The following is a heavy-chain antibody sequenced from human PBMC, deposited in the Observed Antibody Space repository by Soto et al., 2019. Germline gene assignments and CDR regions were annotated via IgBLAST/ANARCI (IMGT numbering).Heavy chain of an antibody. D-gene: IGHD1-20*01. CDR3: AGWAYNRGGY. V-gene: IGHV3-9*01. J-gene: IGHJ4*02. Sequence: EVQLVESGGGLVQPGRSLRLSCAASGFTFHDYAMHWVRQPPGKGLEWVSGISWNSGSIGYADSVKGRFTISRDNAKNSLYLQMNSLRAEDTAMYYCAGWAYNRGGYWGQGTLVTVSS. CDR2: ISWNSGSI. CDR1: GFTFHDYA.